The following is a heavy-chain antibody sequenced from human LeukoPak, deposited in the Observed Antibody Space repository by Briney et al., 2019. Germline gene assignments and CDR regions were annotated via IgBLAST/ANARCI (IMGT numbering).Heavy chain of an antibody. Sequence: GVSVRLSCAASGFTFYDYPMLWLRHAPGKGLEGLSLISGDGGSTYYADSVEGRFTISRDNSKNSLYLQMNSLRTEDTALYYCAKDIGSSSWFFDYWGQGTLVTVSS. V-gene: IGHV3-43*02. D-gene: IGHD6-13*01. CDR3: AKDIGSSSWFFDY. J-gene: IGHJ4*02. CDR2: ISGDGGST. CDR1: GFTFYDYP.